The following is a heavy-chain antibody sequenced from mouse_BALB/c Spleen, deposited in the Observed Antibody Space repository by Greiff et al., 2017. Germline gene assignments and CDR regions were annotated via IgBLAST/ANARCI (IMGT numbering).Heavy chain of an antibody. Sequence: EVQGVESGGGLVKPGGSLKLSCAASGFTFSDYYMYWVRQTPEKRLEWVATISDGGSYTYYPDSVKGRFTISRDNAKNNLYLQMSSLKSEDTAMYYCARDRTGTGAMDYWGQGTSVTVSS. V-gene: IGHV5-4*02. CDR3: ARDRTGTGAMDY. CDR2: ISDGGSYT. J-gene: IGHJ4*01. D-gene: IGHD4-1*01. CDR1: GFTFSDYY.